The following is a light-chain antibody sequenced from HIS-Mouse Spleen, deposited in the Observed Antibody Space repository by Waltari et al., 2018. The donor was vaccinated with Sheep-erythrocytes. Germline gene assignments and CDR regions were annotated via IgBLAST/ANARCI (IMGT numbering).Light chain of an antibody. J-gene: IGLJ3*02. V-gene: IGLV3-1*01. CDR3: QAWDSSTAWV. CDR1: KLGDKY. Sequence: SYELTQPPSVSVSPGQTASITCSGDKLGDKYACWCQQKPGQSPVLVIYQDSKRPSGIPERFSGSNSGNTATLTISGTQAMDEADYYCQAWDSSTAWVFGGGTKVTVL. CDR2: QDS.